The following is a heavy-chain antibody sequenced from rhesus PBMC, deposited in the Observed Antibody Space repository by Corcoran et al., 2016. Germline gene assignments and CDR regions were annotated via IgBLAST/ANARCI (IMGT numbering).Heavy chain of an antibody. CDR3: VRGTPPDN. Sequence: QVQLQESGPGLVKPSETLSLPCAVSGYSIRSGHYWGCLRLPPGKGLEYIGYFDGSTGNTYFNSSSLESRVTISKDTSTNYFFLTLSSVIAADTAIYFCVRGTPPDNWGQGVLVTVSS. CDR2: FDGSTGNT. D-gene: IGHD5-42*01. CDR1: GYSIRSGHY. J-gene: IGHJ4*01. V-gene: IGHV4-99*01.